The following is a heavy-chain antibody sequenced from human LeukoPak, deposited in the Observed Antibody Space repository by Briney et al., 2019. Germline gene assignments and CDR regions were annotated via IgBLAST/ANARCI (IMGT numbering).Heavy chain of an antibody. J-gene: IGHJ4*02. D-gene: IGHD1-26*01. Sequence: GGSLRLSCAASGFTFSSYWMHWVRQAPGKGLVWVSRINSDGSSTSYADSVKGRFTISSDNAKNTLYLQMNSLRAEDTAVYYCARGSLGGSYLGWGQGTLVTVSS. CDR1: GFTFSSYW. V-gene: IGHV3-74*01. CDR2: INSDGSST. CDR3: ARGSLGGSYLG.